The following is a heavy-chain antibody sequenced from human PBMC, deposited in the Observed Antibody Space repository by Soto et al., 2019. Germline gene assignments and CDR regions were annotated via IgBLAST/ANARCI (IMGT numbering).Heavy chain of an antibody. CDR2: ISSSSSTI. CDR1: GFTFSSYS. CDR3: ARVLNFWSGYHYEKVDY. Sequence: EVQLVESGGGLVQPGGSLRLSCAASGFTFSSYSMNWVRQAPGKGLEWVAYISSSSSTIYYADSVKGRFTISRDNAKNSLYLQMNSQRDEDTAVYYCARVLNFWSGYHYEKVDYWGQGTLVTVSS. J-gene: IGHJ4*02. D-gene: IGHD3-3*01. V-gene: IGHV3-48*02.